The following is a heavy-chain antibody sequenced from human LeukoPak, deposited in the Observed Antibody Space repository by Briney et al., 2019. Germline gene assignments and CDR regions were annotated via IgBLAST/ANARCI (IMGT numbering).Heavy chain of an antibody. D-gene: IGHD2-15*01. V-gene: IGHV1-69*13. Sequence: SVKVSCKASGGTLSSYAISWVRQAPGQGLEWMGGIIPIFGTANYAQKFQGRVTITADESTSTAYMELSSLRSEDTAVYYCASPRRAYSGHYFDYWGQGTLVTVSS. CDR2: IIPIFGTA. CDR3: ASPRRAYSGHYFDY. J-gene: IGHJ4*02. CDR1: GGTLSSYA.